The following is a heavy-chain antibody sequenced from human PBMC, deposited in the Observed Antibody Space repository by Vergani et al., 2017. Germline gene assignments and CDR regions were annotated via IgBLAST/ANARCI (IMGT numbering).Heavy chain of an antibody. CDR3: AKHFRGWGIDY. J-gene: IGHJ4*02. CDR2: IQFDGSNQ. V-gene: IGHV3-30*02. CDR1: GFTLCYYD. Sequence: QVKLVESGGGVVQRGGSLRLSCATSGFTLCYYDMQWVRQGPGKGLEFVAFIQFDGSNQYYADSVKGRFTLSRDFSKNTLYLQMNSLRTDDTATYYCAKHFRGWGIDYWCQGTQVIVSS. D-gene: IGHD3-16*01.